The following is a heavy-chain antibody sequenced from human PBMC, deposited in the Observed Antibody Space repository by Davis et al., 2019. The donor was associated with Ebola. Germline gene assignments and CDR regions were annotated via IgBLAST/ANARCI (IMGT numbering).Heavy chain of an antibody. CDR2: INHSGST. Sequence: ESLKISCAASGFTVSSNYMSWIRQPPGKGLEWIGEINHSGSTNYNPSLKSRVTISVDTSKNQFSLKLSSVTAADTAVYYCARGGSLYLLSGRWFDPWGQGTLVTVSS. D-gene: IGHD1-26*01. CDR3: ARGGSLYLLSGRWFDP. CDR1: GFTVSSNY. V-gene: IGHV4-34*01. J-gene: IGHJ5*02.